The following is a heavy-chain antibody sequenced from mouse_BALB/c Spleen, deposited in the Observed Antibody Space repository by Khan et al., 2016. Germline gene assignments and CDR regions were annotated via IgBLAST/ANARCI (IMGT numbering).Heavy chain of an antibody. CDR1: GYSITSGYY. J-gene: IGHJ4*01. CDR3: ARGGTIPYAMDY. V-gene: IGHV3-6*02. CDR2: ISYDGSN. Sequence: EVQLQESGPGLVKPSQSLSLTCSVTGYSITSGYYWNWIRQFPGNKLEWMGYISYDGSNNYNPSLKNRISITRDTSTNQFFLKLNSVTTEDTATYYCARGGTIPYAMDYWGQGTSVTVSS.